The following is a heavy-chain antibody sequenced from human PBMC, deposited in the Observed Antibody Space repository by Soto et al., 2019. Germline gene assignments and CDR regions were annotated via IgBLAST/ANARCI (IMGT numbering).Heavy chain of an antibody. V-gene: IGHV3-23*01. J-gene: IGHJ4*02. CDR3: AKVSSVDY. CDR1: GFTFSAYA. CDR2: ISGSGGST. Sequence: GGSLRLSCEGSGFTFSAYAMNWVRQAPGKGLEWVSAISGSGGSTYYADSVKGRFTISRDNSKNTLYLQMNSLRAEDTAVYYCAKVSSVDYWGQGTLVTVSS.